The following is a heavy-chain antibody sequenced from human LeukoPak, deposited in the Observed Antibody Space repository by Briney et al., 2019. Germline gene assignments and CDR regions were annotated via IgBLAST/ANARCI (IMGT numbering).Heavy chain of an antibody. CDR3: ARSYSGSYSRAFDI. D-gene: IGHD1-26*01. V-gene: IGHV3-53*01. Sequence: PGGSLRLSCAASGFTVSGNYMSWVRQAPGKGREWGSVIYSGGSTYYADSVKGRFTISRDNSKNTLYLQMNSLRAEDTAVYYCARSYSGSYSRAFDIWGQGTMVTVSS. CDR1: GFTVSGNY. CDR2: IYSGGST. J-gene: IGHJ3*02.